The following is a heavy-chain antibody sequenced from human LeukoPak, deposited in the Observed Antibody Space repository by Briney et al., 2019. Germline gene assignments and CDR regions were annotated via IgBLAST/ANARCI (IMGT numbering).Heavy chain of an antibody. V-gene: IGHV3-30-3*01. Sequence: GGSLRLSCTASGFTFSSYTMSWVRQAPGKGLEWVAVISYDGSNKYYADSVKGRFTISRDNSKNTLYLQMNSLRAEDTAVYYCARPEGPRGSTPFDPWGQGTLVTVSS. J-gene: IGHJ5*02. CDR3: ARPEGPRGSTPFDP. D-gene: IGHD2-2*01. CDR2: ISYDGSNK. CDR1: GFTFSSYT.